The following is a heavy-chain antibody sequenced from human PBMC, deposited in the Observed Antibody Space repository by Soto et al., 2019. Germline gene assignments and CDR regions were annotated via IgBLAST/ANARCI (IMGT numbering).Heavy chain of an antibody. J-gene: IGHJ6*02. V-gene: IGHV1-69*01. CDR3: AREGYYGSGFGYGMDV. Sequence: QVQLVQSGAEVKKPGSSVKVSCKASGGTFSSYAISWVRQAPGQGLEWMGGIIPIFGTANYAQKFQGRVTITADESTSTAYMELSRLRSEDTAVYYCAREGYYGSGFGYGMDVWGQGTTVTVSS. D-gene: IGHD3-10*01. CDR1: GGTFSSYA. CDR2: IIPIFGTA.